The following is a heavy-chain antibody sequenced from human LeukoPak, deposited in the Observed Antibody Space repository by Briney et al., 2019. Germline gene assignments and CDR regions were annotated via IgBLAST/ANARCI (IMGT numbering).Heavy chain of an antibody. CDR3: ARIIVATGYYMDV. CDR1: GFTFSSYS. D-gene: IGHD3-22*01. J-gene: IGHJ6*03. Sequence: GGSLRLSCAASGFTFSSYSMNWVRQAPGKGLEWVSSISSSSSYIDYADSVKGRFTISRDNAKNSLYLQMNSLRAEDTAVYYCARIIVATGYYMDVWGKGTTVTVSS. V-gene: IGHV3-21*01. CDR2: ISSSSSYI.